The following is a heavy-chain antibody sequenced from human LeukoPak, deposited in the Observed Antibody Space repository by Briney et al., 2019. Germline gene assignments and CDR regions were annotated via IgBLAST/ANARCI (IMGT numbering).Heavy chain of an antibody. CDR3: ARGQPIVIEPVASDS. D-gene: IGHD2-2*01. J-gene: IGHJ4*02. Sequence: PGGSLRLSCTGSGFTFSTYSMNWVRQAPGKGLEWISYISSSSSTTIYYADSVKGRFTISRDNAKKSLYLQMNSLRVEDTAVYYCARGQPIVIEPVASDSWGQGTRVTVSS. CDR1: GFTFSTYS. V-gene: IGHV3-48*04. CDR2: ISSSSSTTI.